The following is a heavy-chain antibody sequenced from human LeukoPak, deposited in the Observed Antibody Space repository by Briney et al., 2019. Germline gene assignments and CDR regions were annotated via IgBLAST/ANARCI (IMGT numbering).Heavy chain of an antibody. CDR3: ARMGNYGDYSGAFDI. V-gene: IGHV1-2*02. CDR1: GYTFTGYY. CDR2: INPNSGGT. Sequence: GASVKVSCKASGYTFTGYYMHWVRQAPGQGLEWMGWINPNSGGTDYAQKFQGRVTMTRDTSISTAYMELSRLRSDDTAVYYCARMGNYGDYSGAFDIWGQGTMVTVSS. J-gene: IGHJ3*02. D-gene: IGHD4-17*01.